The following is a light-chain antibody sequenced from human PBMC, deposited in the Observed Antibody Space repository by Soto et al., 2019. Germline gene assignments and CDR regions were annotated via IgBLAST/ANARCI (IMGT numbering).Light chain of an antibody. J-gene: IGKJ5*01. CDR2: DAS. CDR1: QSINTW. CDR3: QQAYSFPIT. V-gene: IGKV1-5*01. Sequence: DIQMTQSPSTLSTSVGCRFTMTCRASQSINTWLAWYQQKPGKAPNLLIYDASSLESGVPSRFSGSGSGTEFTLSINSLQPEDFATYYCQQAYSFPITFGQGTRLEIK.